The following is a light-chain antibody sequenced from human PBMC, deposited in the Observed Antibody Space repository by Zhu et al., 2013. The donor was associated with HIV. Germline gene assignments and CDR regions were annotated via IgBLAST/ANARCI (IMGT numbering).Light chain of an antibody. J-gene: IGKJ1*01. CDR1: QSISTW. Sequence: QMTQSPSTLSASVGDRVTLTCRASQSISTWLAWYQQKPGGVPKLLIYKASTLQSGVPSRFSGSGSGTEFTLTINSLQPDDFATYYCQHLGSFGQGTKVEIK. CDR2: KAS. V-gene: IGKV1-5*03. CDR3: QHLGS.